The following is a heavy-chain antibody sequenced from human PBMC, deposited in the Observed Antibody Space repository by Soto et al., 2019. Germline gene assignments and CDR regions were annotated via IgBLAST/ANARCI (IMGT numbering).Heavy chain of an antibody. CDR1: GFTFSSYG. CDR3: ANAYGDYDYYYGMDV. V-gene: IGHV3-30*18. J-gene: IGHJ6*02. D-gene: IGHD4-17*01. CDR2: ISYDGGNK. Sequence: GGSLRLSCAASGFTFSSYGMHWVRQAPGKGLEWVAVISYDGGNKYYADSVKGRFTISRDNSKNTLYLQMNSLRAEDTAVYYCANAYGDYDYYYGMDVWGQGTTVTVSS.